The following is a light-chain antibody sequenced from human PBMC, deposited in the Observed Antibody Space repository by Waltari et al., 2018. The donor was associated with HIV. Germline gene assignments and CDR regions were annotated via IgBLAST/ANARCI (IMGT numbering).Light chain of an antibody. CDR1: SSNIGSSP. CDR2: INY. V-gene: IGLV1-44*01. J-gene: IGLJ2*01. CDR3: AACDDSLKGVV. Sequence: QPPSASGTPGQRVSISCSGSSSNIGSSPVNWYQQLPGTAPKLLMYINYQRPSGVPDRFSGSKSGTSASLAISGLQSEDEADYFCAACDDSLKGVVFGGGTKLTVL.